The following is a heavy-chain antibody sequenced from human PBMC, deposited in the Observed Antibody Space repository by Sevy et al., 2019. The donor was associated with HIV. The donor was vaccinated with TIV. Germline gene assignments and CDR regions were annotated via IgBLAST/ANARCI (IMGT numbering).Heavy chain of an antibody. CDR3: ARDGGYSVKWYPLY. D-gene: IGHD1-26*01. CDR1: GFAFSTHA. Sequence: GGSLRLSCAASGFAFSTHAMHWVRQAPGKGLEWVAVISYEGTETFYAASVEGRSTISTDNSKNILTLQIISLRPEDTAVYYCARDGGYSVKWYPLYWGHGTLVTVSS. CDR2: ISYEGTET. V-gene: IGHV3-30-3*01. J-gene: IGHJ4*01.